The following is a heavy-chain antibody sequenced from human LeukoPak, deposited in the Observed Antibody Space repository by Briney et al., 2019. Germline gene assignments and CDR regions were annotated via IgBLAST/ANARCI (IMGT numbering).Heavy chain of an antibody. Sequence: SVKVSCKASGGTFSSYAISWVRQAPGQGLEWMGGIIPIFGTANYAQKFQGRVTITTDESTSTAYMELSSLRPEDTAVYYCASDFCSSRRCHSLFEYWGQGALVSVTS. CDR3: ASDFCSSRRCHSLFEY. V-gene: IGHV1-69*05. CDR2: IIPIFGTA. D-gene: IGHD2-2*01. J-gene: IGHJ4*02. CDR1: GGTFSSYA.